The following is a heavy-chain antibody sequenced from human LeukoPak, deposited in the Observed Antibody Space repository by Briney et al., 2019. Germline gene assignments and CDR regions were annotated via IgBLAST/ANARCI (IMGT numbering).Heavy chain of an antibody. CDR3: AGAGSGSYYPLNY. CDR2: ISGSGGST. D-gene: IGHD3-10*01. Sequence: GGSLRLSCAGSGFIFRNYWMSWVRQAPGKGLEWVSAISGSGGSTYYADSVKGRFTISRDNSKNALYLQMNSLRAEDTAVYYCAGAGSGSYYPLNYWGQGTLVTVSS. J-gene: IGHJ4*02. V-gene: IGHV3-23*01. CDR1: GFIFRNYW.